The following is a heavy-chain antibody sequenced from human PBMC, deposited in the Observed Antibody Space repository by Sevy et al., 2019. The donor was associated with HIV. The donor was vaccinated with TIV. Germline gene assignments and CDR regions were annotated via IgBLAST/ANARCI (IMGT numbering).Heavy chain of an antibody. CDR1: GFTFSSYG. D-gene: IGHD3-3*01. Sequence: GGSLRLSCAASGFTFSSYGMHWVRQAPGKGLEWVAVISYDGSNKYYADSVKGRFTISRDNSKNTLYLQMNSLRAEDTAVYYCAKDQVAGTIFGVATGGVYYYYYGMDVWGQGTTVTVSS. V-gene: IGHV3-30*18. J-gene: IGHJ6*02. CDR3: AKDQVAGTIFGVATGGVYYYYYGMDV. CDR2: ISYDGSNK.